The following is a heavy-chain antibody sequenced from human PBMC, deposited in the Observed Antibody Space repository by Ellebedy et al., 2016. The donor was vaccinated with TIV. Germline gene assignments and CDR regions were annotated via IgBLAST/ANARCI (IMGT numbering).Heavy chain of an antibody. J-gene: IGHJ4*02. Sequence: PGGSLRLSCAASGFTFSISAMSWVRQAPGKGLEWISVISDSGGATYYAAPLKGRFTTSRDNSNDMVYLQINSLRPDDTAVYYCAKDSGLSGWYFDYWGQGTLVTVSS. D-gene: IGHD6-19*01. CDR3: AKDSGLSGWYFDY. CDR1: GFTFSISA. V-gene: IGHV3-23*01. CDR2: ISDSGGAT.